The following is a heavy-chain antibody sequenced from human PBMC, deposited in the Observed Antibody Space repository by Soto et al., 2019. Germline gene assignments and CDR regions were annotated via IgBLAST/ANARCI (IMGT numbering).Heavy chain of an antibody. CDR3: ARSTYYDILTGSYYYYAMDV. D-gene: IGHD3-9*01. Sequence: GGSLRLSCAASGFTVGSNYMSWVRQAPGKGLEWVSVIYSEGTPYYADSVKGRFTISRENSNNTLYLHMNNLRAEDTAVYYCARSTYYDILTGSYYYYAMDVWGQGTTVTAP. J-gene: IGHJ6*02. CDR2: IYSEGTP. CDR1: GFTVGSNY. V-gene: IGHV3-53*01.